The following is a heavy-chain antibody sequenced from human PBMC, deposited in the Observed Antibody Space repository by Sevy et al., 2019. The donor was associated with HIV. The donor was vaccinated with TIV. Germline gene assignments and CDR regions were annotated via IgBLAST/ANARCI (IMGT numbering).Heavy chain of an antibody. CDR1: GFTFSSYS. CDR3: AREGGYTDQGMDV. CDR2: IDSSSSNR. V-gene: IGHV3-21*01. J-gene: IGHJ6*02. D-gene: IGHD5-12*01. Sequence: GGSLRLSCAASGFTFSSYSMNWVRQAPGKGLEWVSSIDSSSSNRYYVETVKSRFTVSRDNAKKSLYVQMNSLGGEDTAVYYCAREGGYTDQGMDVWGQGTTVTVSS.